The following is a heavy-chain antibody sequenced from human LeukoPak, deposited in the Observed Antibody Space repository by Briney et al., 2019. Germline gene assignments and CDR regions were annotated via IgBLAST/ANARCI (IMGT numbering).Heavy chain of an antibody. CDR3: ARVGYYYDSSGYDHFDY. V-gene: IGHV3-23*01. J-gene: IGHJ4*02. D-gene: IGHD3-22*01. Sequence: GGTLRLSCAASGFTFSSYGMSWVRQAPGKGLEWVSAISGSGGSTYYADSVKGRFTISRDNSKNTLYLQMNSLRAEDTAVYYCARVGYYYDSSGYDHFDYWGQGTLVTVSS. CDR1: GFTFSSYG. CDR2: ISGSGGST.